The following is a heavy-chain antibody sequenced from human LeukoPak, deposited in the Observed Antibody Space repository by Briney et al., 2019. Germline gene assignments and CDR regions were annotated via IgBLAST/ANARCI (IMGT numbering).Heavy chain of an antibody. D-gene: IGHD1-26*01. CDR2: ISTSYGST. CDR1: GFTFSSYA. CDR3: AKGGGSVFFAY. Sequence: GGSLRLSCAASGFTFSSYAMSWVRQAPGKGLEWVSAISTSYGSTYYADSVRGRFTISRDNSKNTLYLQMNSLRAEDTAAYYCAKGGGSVFFAYWGQGTLLTVSS. V-gene: IGHV3-23*01. J-gene: IGHJ4*02.